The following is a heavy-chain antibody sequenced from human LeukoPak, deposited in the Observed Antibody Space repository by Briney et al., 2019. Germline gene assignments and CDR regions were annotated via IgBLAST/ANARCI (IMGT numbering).Heavy chain of an antibody. CDR3: ARTTAMVTIFDY. CDR1: GYTLTDYY. V-gene: IGHV1-2*06. CDR2: INPNSGGT. J-gene: IGHJ4*02. D-gene: IGHD5-18*01. Sequence: ASVKVSCKASGYTLTDYYMHWVRQAPGQGLEWMGRINPNSGGTNYAQKFQGRVTLIRDTSASTAYMELRSLRSEDTAVYYCARTTAMVTIFDYWGQGTLVTVSS.